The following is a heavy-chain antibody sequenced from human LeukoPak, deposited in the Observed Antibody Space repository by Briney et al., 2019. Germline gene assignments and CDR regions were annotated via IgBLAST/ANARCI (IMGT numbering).Heavy chain of an antibody. Sequence: PGGSLRLSCAASGFTFSSYSMNWVRQAPGKGLEWVSSISSNSSYIYYADSVKGRFTISRDNAKNSLYLQMNSLRAEDTAVYYCARGSSSSVIPDFDYWGQGTLVTVSS. CDR2: ISSNSSYI. J-gene: IGHJ4*02. CDR1: GFTFSSYS. CDR3: ARGSSSSVIPDFDY. V-gene: IGHV3-21*01. D-gene: IGHD6-6*01.